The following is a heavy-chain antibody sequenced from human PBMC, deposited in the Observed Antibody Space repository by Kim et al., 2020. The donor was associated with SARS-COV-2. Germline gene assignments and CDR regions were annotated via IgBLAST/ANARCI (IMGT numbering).Heavy chain of an antibody. CDR1: GFQFSDFG. D-gene: IGHD4-17*01. CDR3: AKGPDYRSQRIHY. J-gene: IGHJ4*02. Sequence: GGSLRLSCVSLGFQFSDFGMHWVRQAPGKGLEWVASISYDKSFISYLDDVRGRFTISRDNSKNTLYLQMDSLRVEDMAVYYCAKGPDYRSQRIHYCGLGTLVTVST. V-gene: IGHV3-30*18. CDR2: ISYDKSFI.